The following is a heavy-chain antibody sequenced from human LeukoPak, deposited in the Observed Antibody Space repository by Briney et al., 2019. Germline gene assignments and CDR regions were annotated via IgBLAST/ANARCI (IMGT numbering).Heavy chain of an antibody. V-gene: IGHV1-18*01. CDR2: ISAYNGNT. J-gene: IGHJ6*02. CDR1: GYTFTSYG. D-gene: IGHD6-13*01. CDR3: AMYSSSWLYYYYGMDV. Sequence: XSVKVSCKASGYTFTSYGISWGRQAPGQGVEWVGWISAYNGNTNYAQKLQGRVTMTTDTSTSTAYMELRSLRSDDTAVYYCAMYSSSWLYYYYGMDVWGQGTTVTVSS.